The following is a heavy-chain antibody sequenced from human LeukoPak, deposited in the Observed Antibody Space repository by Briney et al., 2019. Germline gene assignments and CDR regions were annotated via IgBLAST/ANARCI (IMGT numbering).Heavy chain of an antibody. Sequence: SETLSLTCTVSGASITQHYWSWIRQPPGKGLEYIGYFHYDGSTNYTSSVRSRVTILVDTSKNQFTLNLRSFTAADTAKYYCTRGITGHDPSLGVFVFGIWGQGTMFAASS. CDR3: TRGITGHDPSLGVFVFGI. CDR2: FHYDGST. J-gene: IGHJ3*02. D-gene: IGHD3-16*01. V-gene: IGHV4-59*11. CDR1: GASITQHY.